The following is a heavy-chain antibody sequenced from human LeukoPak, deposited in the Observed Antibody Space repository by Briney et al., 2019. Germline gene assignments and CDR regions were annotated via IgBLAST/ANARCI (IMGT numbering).Heavy chain of an antibody. Sequence: SETLSLTCSVSGGSISSSSYYWGWIRQPPGKGLKWIGSIYYSGSTSYNPSLKSRVTISVDTSKNQFSLKLSSVTAADTAVYYCASISGSWFEYWYFALWGRSTLVTVSS. J-gene: IGHJ2*01. CDR3: ASISGSWFEYWYFAL. V-gene: IGHV4-39*07. CDR2: IYYSGST. CDR1: GGSISSSSYY. D-gene: IGHD6-13*01.